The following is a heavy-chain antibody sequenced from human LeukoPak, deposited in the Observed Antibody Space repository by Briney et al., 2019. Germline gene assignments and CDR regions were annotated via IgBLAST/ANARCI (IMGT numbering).Heavy chain of an antibody. J-gene: IGHJ6*02. CDR1: GYIFTSYL. V-gene: IGHV5-51*01. CDR2: IYPRGSDT. CDR3: ASVTSGSYGYGMDV. D-gene: IGHD1-26*01. Sequence: GESLKISLKGSGYIFTSYLIGLERQMPGKGLGWVGIIYPRGSDTIHSPSFQGQLPISADKSISPAYLPWRRLQASDTAMYYCASVTSGSYGYGMDVWGQGTTVTVSS.